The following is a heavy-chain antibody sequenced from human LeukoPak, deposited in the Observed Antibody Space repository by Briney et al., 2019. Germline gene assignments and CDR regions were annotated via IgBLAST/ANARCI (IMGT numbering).Heavy chain of an antibody. Sequence: PGGSLRLSCAASGFTFSSYWMSWVRQAPGKGLEWVANIKQDGSEKYYVDSVKGRFTISRDNAKNSLYLHMNSLRAEDTAVYYCARYYGDYVEFFDYWGQGTLVTVSS. D-gene: IGHD4-17*01. CDR2: IKQDGSEK. V-gene: IGHV3-7*01. J-gene: IGHJ4*02. CDR3: ARYYGDYVEFFDY. CDR1: GFTFSSYW.